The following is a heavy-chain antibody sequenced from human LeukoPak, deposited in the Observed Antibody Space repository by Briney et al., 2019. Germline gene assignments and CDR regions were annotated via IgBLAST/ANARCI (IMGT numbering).Heavy chain of an antibody. D-gene: IGHD4-17*01. CDR1: GDSVSSNSAA. V-gene: IGHV6-1*01. Sequence: SQTLSLTRAISGDSVSSNSAAWNWIRQSPSRGLEWLGRTYYRSKWYNDYAQSVKSRITFSPDTSKNQFSLHLNSVTPADTAVYYCAREGLTGGTAVTRLGYFDYWGQGTLVSVSS. CDR2: TYYRSKWYN. J-gene: IGHJ4*02. CDR3: AREGLTGGTAVTRLGYFDY.